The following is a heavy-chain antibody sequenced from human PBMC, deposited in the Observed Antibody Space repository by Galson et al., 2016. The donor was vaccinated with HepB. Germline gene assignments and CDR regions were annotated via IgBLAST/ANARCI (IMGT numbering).Heavy chain of an antibody. CDR1: GYTFTTSG. Sequence: SVKVSCKASGYTFTTSGISWVRQAPGQGLEWMGWISTYRGNTKYAQKFQGGLTLTTDSSTTTAYMELRSLRFDDTALYYCARDVQYRFDSWGQGTLVTVSS. V-gene: IGHV1-18*01. CDR3: ARDVQYRFDS. CDR2: ISTYRGNT. D-gene: IGHD2/OR15-2a*01. J-gene: IGHJ4*02.